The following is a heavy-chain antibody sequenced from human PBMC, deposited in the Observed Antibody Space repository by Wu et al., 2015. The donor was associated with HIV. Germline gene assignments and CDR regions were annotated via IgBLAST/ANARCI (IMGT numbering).Heavy chain of an antibody. CDR2: INTNRGGT. CDR1: GDTFTSYA. CDR3: ARLQSLHGLYSNADY. D-gene: IGHD3-10*01. Sequence: QVQLVQSGTEVKKPGSSVKVSCKASGDTFTSYAINWVRQAPGQGLEWMGWINTNRGGTKYAQKFQGRVTLTRDTAVTTAYLELNSLRSDDTAVYYCARLQSLHGLYSNADYWGQGTLVTVSS. V-gene: IGHV1-2*02. J-gene: IGHJ4*02.